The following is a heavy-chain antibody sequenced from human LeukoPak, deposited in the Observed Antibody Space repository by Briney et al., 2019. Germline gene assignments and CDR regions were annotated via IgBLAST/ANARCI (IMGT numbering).Heavy chain of an antibody. CDR2: ISAYNGNT. D-gene: IGHD6-19*01. V-gene: IGHV1-18*01. CDR1: GYTFTSYG. CDR3: ARDSGRVAVAGTFGY. Sequence: ASVKVSCKASGYTFTSYGISWVRQAPGQGLEWMGWISAYNGNTNYAQKLQGRVTMTTDTSTSTAYMELRSLRSDDTAVYYCARDSGRVAVAGTFGYWGQGTLVTVSS. J-gene: IGHJ4*02.